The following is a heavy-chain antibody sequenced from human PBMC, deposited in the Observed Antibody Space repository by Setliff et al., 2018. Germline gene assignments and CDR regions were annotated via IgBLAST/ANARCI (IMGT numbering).Heavy chain of an antibody. CDR1: GGSFSGYY. D-gene: IGHD4-4*01. CDR3: ASLGMTTMMDWYFDL. Sequence: SETLSLTCAVYGGSFSGYYWSWIRQHPGKGLEWIGEINHSGSTNYNPSLKSRVTISIDTSKNQFSLKLSSVTAADTAVYYCASLGMTTMMDWYFDLWGRGTLVTVSS. CDR2: INHSGST. J-gene: IGHJ2*01. V-gene: IGHV4-34*01.